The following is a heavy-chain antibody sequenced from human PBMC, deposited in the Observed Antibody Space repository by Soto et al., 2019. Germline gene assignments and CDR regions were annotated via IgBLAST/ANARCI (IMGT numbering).Heavy chain of an antibody. J-gene: IGHJ6*02. Sequence: SVKVSCKASGGTFSSYAISWVRQALGQGLEWMGGIIPIFGTANYAQKFQGRVTITADESTSTAYMELSSLRSEDTAVYYCASPMVRGVHYYYGMDVWGQGTTVTV. V-gene: IGHV1-69*13. CDR1: GGTFSSYA. CDR2: IIPIFGTA. CDR3: ASPMVRGVHYYYGMDV. D-gene: IGHD3-10*01.